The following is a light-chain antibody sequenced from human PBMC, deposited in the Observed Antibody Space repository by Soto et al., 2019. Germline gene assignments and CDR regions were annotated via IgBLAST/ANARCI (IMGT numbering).Light chain of an antibody. J-gene: IGKJ2*01. CDR2: GAS. CDR1: QNVKNNY. Sequence: DIVLTQSPGTLSLSPGERATLSCRASQNVKNNYLAWYQQKPGQAPRLLIRGASSRATGLPDRFSGSGSGTAFTLTISRLEPEDFAVYYCQQYGSSLGTFGQGTKLEIK. V-gene: IGKV3-20*01. CDR3: QQYGSSLGT.